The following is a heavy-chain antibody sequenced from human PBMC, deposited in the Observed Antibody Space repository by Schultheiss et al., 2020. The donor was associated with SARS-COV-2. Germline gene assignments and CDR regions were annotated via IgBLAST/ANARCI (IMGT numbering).Heavy chain of an antibody. CDR1: GGSFSGYY. V-gene: IGHV4-34*01. CDR3: ARESLDFWSGYYPQIYSFDY. Sequence: SETLSLTCAVYGGSFSGYYWSWIRQPPGKGLEWIGEIYHSGSTNYNPSLKSRVTISVDTSKNQFSLKLSSVTAADTAVYYCARESLDFWSGYYPQIYSFDYWGQGTLVTVSS. D-gene: IGHD3-3*01. CDR2: IYHSGST. J-gene: IGHJ4*02.